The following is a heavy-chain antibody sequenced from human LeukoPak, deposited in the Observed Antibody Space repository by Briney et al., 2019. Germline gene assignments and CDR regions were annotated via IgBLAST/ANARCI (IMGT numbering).Heavy chain of an antibody. J-gene: IGHJ3*02. D-gene: IGHD3-22*01. CDR3: ARDRHASTYYYDSSGYQDAFDI. CDR1: GFTFSSYS. Sequence: GGSLRLSCAASGFTFSSYSMNWVRQAPGKGLEWVSSISSSSSYIYYADSVKGRFTISRDNAKNSLYLQMNSPRAENTAVYYCARDRHASTYYYDSSGYQDAFDIWGQGTMVTVSS. CDR2: ISSSSSYI. V-gene: IGHV3-21*04.